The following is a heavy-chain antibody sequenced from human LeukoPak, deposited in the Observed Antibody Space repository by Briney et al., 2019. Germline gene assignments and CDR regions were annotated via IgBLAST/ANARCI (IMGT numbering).Heavy chain of an antibody. CDR3: VKGQDKVETITGY. V-gene: IGHV3-64D*09. CDR2: ISSHGGST. Sequence: GGSLRLSCSAFGFTFRSYAMHWVRQAPGKGLEFVSAISSHGGSTYYSDSVKGRFFISRDNSKNTLYLQMSSLRPEDTAVYYCVKGQDKVETITGYWGKGTLVSVSS. D-gene: IGHD5-12*01. CDR1: GFTFRSYA. J-gene: IGHJ4*02.